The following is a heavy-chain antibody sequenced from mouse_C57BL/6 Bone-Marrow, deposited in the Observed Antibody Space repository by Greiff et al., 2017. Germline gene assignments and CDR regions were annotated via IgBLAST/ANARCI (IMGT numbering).Heavy chain of an antibody. CDR1: GYTFTSYW. V-gene: IGHV1-55*01. Sequence: QVQLQQPGAELVKPGASVKMSCKASGYTFTSYWITWVKQRPGQGLEWIGDIYPGSGSTNYNEKFKSKATLTVDTSSSTAYMQLSILTSEDSAVYYCAHVITTVVDHYFDYGDQGNTLTVSA. D-gene: IGHD1-1*01. CDR2: IYPGSGST. CDR3: AHVITTVVDHYFDY. J-gene: IGHJ2*01.